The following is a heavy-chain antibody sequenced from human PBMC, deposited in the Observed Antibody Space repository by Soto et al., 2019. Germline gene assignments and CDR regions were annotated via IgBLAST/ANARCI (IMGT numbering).Heavy chain of an antibody. Sequence: SGPTLVNPTQTLTLTCTFSGFSLSTSGVGVGWIRQPPGKALEWLAVIYWDDDKRYSPSLKSRLTITKDTSKNQVVFKMTNMDPVDTATYYCAHSPCGGDCYSPVTGFQHWGQGTLVTVS. D-gene: IGHD2-21*02. V-gene: IGHV2-5*02. CDR3: AHSPCGGDCYSPVTGFQH. CDR1: GFSLSTSGVG. J-gene: IGHJ1*01. CDR2: IYWDDDK.